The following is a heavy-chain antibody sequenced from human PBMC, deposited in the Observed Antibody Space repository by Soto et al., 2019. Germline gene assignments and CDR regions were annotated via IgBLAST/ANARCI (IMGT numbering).Heavy chain of an antibody. CDR1: GGSLSGYY. CDR3: ARDALTLGSGYYIDY. CDR2: INHRGST. J-gene: IGHJ4*02. V-gene: IGHV4-34*01. D-gene: IGHD3-22*01. Sequence: SETLSLTCAVYGGSLSGYYWSWIRQPPGKGLEWIGVINHRGSTNYNPSLKSRVTISVDTSKNQFSLKLSSVTAADTAVYYCARDALTLGSGYYIDYWGQGTLVTVSS.